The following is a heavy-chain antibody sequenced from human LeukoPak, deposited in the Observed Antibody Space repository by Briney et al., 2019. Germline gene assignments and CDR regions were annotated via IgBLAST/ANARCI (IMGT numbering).Heavy chain of an antibody. D-gene: IGHD5-12*01. CDR1: GYSFTNYW. V-gene: IGHV5-51*01. CDR2: IYPGDSDT. CDR3: ARLSGGVATTYNWFDP. Sequence: GESLKISCKGSGYSFTNYWIGWVRQMPGKGLEWMGIIYPGDSDTRYSPSFQGQVTISADKSISTAYLQWSSLKASDTAMYYCARLSGGVATTYNWFDPWGQGTLVTVSS. J-gene: IGHJ5*02.